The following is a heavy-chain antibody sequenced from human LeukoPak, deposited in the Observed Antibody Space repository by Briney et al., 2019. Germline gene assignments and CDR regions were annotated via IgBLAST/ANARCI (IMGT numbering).Heavy chain of an antibody. CDR3: ARAKYYDFWSGYYRDDAFDI. Sequence: PSETLSLTCAVYGGSFSGYYWSWIRQPPGKGLEWIGEINHSGSTNYNPSLKSRVTISVDTSKNQLSLKLSSVTAADTAVYYCARAKYYDFWSGYYRDDAFDIWGQGIMVTVSS. V-gene: IGHV4-34*01. CDR2: INHSGST. CDR1: GGSFSGYY. J-gene: IGHJ3*02. D-gene: IGHD3-3*01.